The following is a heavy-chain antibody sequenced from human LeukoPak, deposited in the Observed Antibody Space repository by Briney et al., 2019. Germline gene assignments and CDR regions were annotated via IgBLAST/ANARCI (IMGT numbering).Heavy chain of an antibody. CDR2: ISSSSSYI. CDR3: ARGSVMVRGVIRWFDP. V-gene: IGHV3-21*01. CDR1: GFTFSSYS. Sequence: PGGSLRLSCAASGFTFSSYSMNWVRQAPGKGLEWVSSISSSSSYIYYADSVKGRFTISRDNAKNSLYLQMNSLRAEDTAVYYCARGSVMVRGVIRWFDPWGQGTLVTVSS. J-gene: IGHJ5*02. D-gene: IGHD3-10*01.